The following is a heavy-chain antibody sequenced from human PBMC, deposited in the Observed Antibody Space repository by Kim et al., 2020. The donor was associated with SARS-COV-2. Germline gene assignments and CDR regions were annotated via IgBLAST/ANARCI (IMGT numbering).Heavy chain of an antibody. D-gene: IGHD6-13*01. CDR3: ARGRGIAAAGIGDY. V-gene: IGHV4-34*01. CDR1: GGSFSGYY. Sequence: SETLSLTCAVYGGSFSGYYWSWIRQPPGKGLEWIGEINHSGSTNYNPALKSRVTISVDTSKNQFSLKLSTVTAADTAAYYCARGRGIAAAGIGDYWGQG. CDR2: INHSGST. J-gene: IGHJ4*02.